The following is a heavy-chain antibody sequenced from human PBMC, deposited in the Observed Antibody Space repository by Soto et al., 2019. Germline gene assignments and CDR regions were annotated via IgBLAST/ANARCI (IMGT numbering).Heavy chain of an antibody. CDR3: AKAEWELAYYFYYYGMDV. CDR1: EFTFSNYG. Sequence: GGSLRLSCAAAEFTFSNYGMHWVRQAPGKGLEWVAVVSYDGSNKYYGDSVKGRFTISRDNSKNTLYLQMNRLRAEDTAVYYCAKAEWELAYYFYYYGMDVWGQGTKVTVSS. CDR2: VSYDGSNK. V-gene: IGHV3-30*18. J-gene: IGHJ6*02. D-gene: IGHD1-26*01.